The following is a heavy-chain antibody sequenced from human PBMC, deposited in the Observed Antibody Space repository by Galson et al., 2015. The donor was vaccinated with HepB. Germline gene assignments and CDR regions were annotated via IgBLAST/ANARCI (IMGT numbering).Heavy chain of an antibody. CDR3: TRMGDFSGYSSK. Sequence: LRLSCAASGFTFSGSAIHWVRQASGKGPEWVGRIRSKGNDYATSYVESLKGRFTISRDDSRDMAYLHMKSLKTEDTAVYYCTRMGDFSGYSSKWGQGTLVTVSS. CDR1: GFTFSGSA. V-gene: IGHV3-73*01. J-gene: IGHJ4*02. CDR2: IRSKGNDYAT. D-gene: IGHD5-12*01.